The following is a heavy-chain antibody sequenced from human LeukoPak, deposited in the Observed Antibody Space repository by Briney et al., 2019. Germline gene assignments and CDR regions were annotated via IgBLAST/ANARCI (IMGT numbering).Heavy chain of an antibody. J-gene: IGHJ3*02. V-gene: IGHV1-18*01. D-gene: IGHD3-22*01. Sequence: ASVKVSCKASGYTFTSYGISWVRQAPGQGLEWMGWISAYNGNTNYAQKLQGRVTMTTDTSTSTAYMELRGLRSDDTAVYYCARDLLSYYYDSSGYSQDAFDIWGQGTMVTVSS. CDR1: GYTFTSYG. CDR3: ARDLLSYYYDSSGYSQDAFDI. CDR2: ISAYNGNT.